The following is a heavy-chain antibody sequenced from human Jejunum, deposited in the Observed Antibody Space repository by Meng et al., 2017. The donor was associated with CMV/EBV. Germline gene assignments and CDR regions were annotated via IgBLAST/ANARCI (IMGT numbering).Heavy chain of an antibody. CDR3: AHRHRLRDFDY. J-gene: IGHJ4*02. D-gene: IGHD4-17*01. CDR1: GFSLSTVEVG. V-gene: IGHV2-5*02. CDR2: IYWDDDK. Sequence: YESCPALVNPTCTFTLICTLCGFSLSTVEVGGGWIRQPPGKALAWLALIYWDDDKRYSPSLKNRLTITKATSKNQVVLTLTNIDPVDTATYYCAHRHRLRDFDYWGQGTLVTVSS.